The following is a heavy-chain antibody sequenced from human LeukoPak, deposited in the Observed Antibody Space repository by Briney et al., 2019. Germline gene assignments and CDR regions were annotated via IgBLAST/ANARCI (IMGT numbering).Heavy chain of an antibody. Sequence: ASVKVSCKASGYTFTSYDINWVRQATGQGLEWMGWKNPNSGNTGYAQKFQGRVTMTRNTSISTAYMELSSLRSEDTAAYYCARGGGSGWFYYYYGMDVWGQGTTVTVSS. V-gene: IGHV1-8*01. CDR3: ARGGGSGWFYYYYGMDV. D-gene: IGHD6-19*01. CDR2: KNPNSGNT. J-gene: IGHJ6*02. CDR1: GYTFTSYD.